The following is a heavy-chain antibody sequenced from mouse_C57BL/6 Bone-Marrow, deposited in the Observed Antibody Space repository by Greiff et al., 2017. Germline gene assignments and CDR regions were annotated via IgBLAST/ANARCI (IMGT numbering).Heavy chain of an antibody. J-gene: IGHJ1*03. CDR2: ISNLAYSI. CDR1: GFTFSDYG. CDR3: ARRGTTVVASPWYFDV. Sequence: DVQLVESGGGLVQPGGSLKLSCAASGFTFSDYGMAWVRQAPRKGPEWVAFISNLAYSIYYADTVTGRFTISRENAKNTLYLEMSSLRSEDTAMYYCARRGTTVVASPWYFDVWGTGTTVTVSS. V-gene: IGHV5-15*01. D-gene: IGHD1-1*01.